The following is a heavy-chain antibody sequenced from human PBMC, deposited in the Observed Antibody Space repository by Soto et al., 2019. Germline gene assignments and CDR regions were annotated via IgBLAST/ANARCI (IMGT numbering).Heavy chain of an antibody. V-gene: IGHV4-39*07. D-gene: IGHD4-4*01. CDR2: IYSSENT. J-gene: IGHJ4*02. CDR1: GGSVSSNSYS. CDR3: ARGMTTVTTLDY. Sequence: SETLSLTCTVSGGSVSSNSYSWGWIRQSPGKGLEWIGTIYSSENTYYNPSLLSRVTISVDTSKNEFSLRLSSVTAADTAVYYCARGMTTVTTLDYWGQGTLVTVSS.